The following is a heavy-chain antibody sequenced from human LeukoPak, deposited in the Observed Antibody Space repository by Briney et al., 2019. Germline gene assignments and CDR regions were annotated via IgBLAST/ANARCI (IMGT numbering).Heavy chain of an antibody. J-gene: IGHJ4*02. Sequence: SETLSLTCTVSGGAISSDNYYWGWIRQPPGKGLEWIGSINYSGTTYYNPSLKSRVRISVDTSRTQFSLRLRSVTAADTAVYYCARLSDYWGQGTLVTVSS. CDR2: INYSGTT. CDR1: GGAISSDNYY. V-gene: IGHV4-39*01. CDR3: ARLSDY.